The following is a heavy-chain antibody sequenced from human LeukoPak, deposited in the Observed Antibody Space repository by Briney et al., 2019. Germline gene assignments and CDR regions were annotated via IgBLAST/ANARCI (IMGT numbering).Heavy chain of an antibody. J-gene: IGHJ4*02. Sequence: GGSLRLSCAVSGITLSNYGMSWVRQAPGKGLEWVAGVSDSGGRTNYADSVKGRFTISRDNSRNTLYLQMNSLRAEDTAVYYCAKDATASPYFHWFDNWGQGTQVIVSS. D-gene: IGHD2-21*01. V-gene: IGHV3-23*01. CDR1: GITLSNYG. CDR3: AKDATASPYFHWFDN. CDR2: VSDSGGRT.